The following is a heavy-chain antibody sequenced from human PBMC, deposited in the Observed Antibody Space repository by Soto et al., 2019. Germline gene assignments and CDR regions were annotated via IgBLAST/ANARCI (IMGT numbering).Heavy chain of an antibody. V-gene: IGHV1-69*13. CDR3: ASLPISSGYLSD. Sequence: ASVKVSCKASGGTFSSYAISWVRQAPGQGLEWMGGIIPIFGTANYAQKFQGRVTITADESTSTAYMELSSLRSEDTAVYYCASLPISSGYLSDWGQGTLVTVSS. J-gene: IGHJ4*02. D-gene: IGHD3-22*01. CDR2: IIPIFGTA. CDR1: GGTFSSYA.